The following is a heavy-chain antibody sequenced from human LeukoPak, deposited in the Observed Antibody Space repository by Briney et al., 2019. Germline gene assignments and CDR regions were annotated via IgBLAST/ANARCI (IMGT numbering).Heavy chain of an antibody. V-gene: IGHV3-15*01. CDR1: GFTFSSYS. CDR3: AKHNYGVVSIQH. J-gene: IGHJ1*01. D-gene: IGHD3-3*01. CDR2: IRSKTDGGTT. Sequence: GGSLRLSCAASGFTFSSYSMNWVRQAPGKGLEWVGRIRSKTDGGTTEYAAPVEGRFTISRDDSKNTLYLQMSSLKTEDTAEYYCAKHNYGVVSIQHWGQGTLVTVSS.